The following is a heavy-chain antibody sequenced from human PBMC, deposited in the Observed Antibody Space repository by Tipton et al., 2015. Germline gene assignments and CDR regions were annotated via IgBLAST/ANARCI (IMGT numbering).Heavy chain of an antibody. D-gene: IGHD3-10*01. J-gene: IGHJ4*02. V-gene: IGHV4-59*01. CDR3: ARAGSFRFDY. CDR2: IQYSGST. CDR1: SDSISKYY. Sequence: TLSLTCSVSSDSISKYYWSWIRQPPGKELEWIGYIQYSGSTNYNPSLKSRVTISVDTSKTQFSLKMSSVTASDTAVYYCARAGSFRFDYWGLGTLVTVSP.